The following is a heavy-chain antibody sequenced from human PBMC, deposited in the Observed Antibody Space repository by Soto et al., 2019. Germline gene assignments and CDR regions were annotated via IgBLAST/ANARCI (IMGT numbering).Heavy chain of an antibody. CDR3: ARVSGGPSPSDRSSSGSFDY. V-gene: IGHV4-59*01. CDR1: GGSISSYY. CDR2: IYYSGST. Sequence: SETLSLTCTVSGGSISSYYWSWIRQPPGKGLEWIGYIYYSGSTNYNPSLKSRVTISVDTSKNQFSLKLSSVTAADTAVYYCARVSGGPSPSDRSSSGSFDYWGQGTLVTVYS. D-gene: IGHD3-10*01. J-gene: IGHJ4*02.